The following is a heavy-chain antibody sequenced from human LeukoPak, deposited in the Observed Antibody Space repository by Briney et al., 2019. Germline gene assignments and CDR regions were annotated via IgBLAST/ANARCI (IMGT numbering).Heavy chain of an antibody. CDR2: IKPNSGDT. J-gene: IGHJ5*02. V-gene: IGHV1-2*02. Sequence: ASVTVSCKASGYTFTDYYIHWVRQAPGQGLEWMGLIKPNSGDTKYAQKFQGRVTMTRDTSITTAYMELSSLRSDDTALYYCVRDRPHNWFDPWGQGTLVTVSS. CDR1: GYTFTDYY. CDR3: VRDRPHNWFDP.